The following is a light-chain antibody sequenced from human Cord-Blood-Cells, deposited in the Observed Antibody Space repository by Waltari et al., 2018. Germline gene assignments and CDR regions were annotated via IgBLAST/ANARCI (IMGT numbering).Light chain of an antibody. J-gene: IGKJ1*01. V-gene: IGKV3-15*01. Sequence: EIVMTQSPATPSVSPWKRTTLSCRASQSVSSNLVWYQQKPGQAPRLLIYGASPRSTGIPARFSGSGSVTEFTITISSLQSEDFAVYYCQQHNNWPPLTFGQGTKVEIK. CDR2: GAS. CDR1: QSVSSN. CDR3: QQHNNWPPLT.